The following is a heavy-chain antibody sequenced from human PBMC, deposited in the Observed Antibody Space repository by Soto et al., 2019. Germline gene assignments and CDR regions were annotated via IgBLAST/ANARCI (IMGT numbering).Heavy chain of an antibody. CDR3: ARGPTTYCSGGSCYSAAFDY. CDR2: IIPILGIA. Sequence: QVQLVQSGAEVQKPGSSVKVSCKASGGTFSSYTISWVRQAPGQGLEWMGRIIPILGIANYAQKFQGRVTITADKSTSTAYMELSSLRSEDTAVYYCARGPTTYCSGGSCYSAAFDYWGQGTLVTVSS. V-gene: IGHV1-69*02. CDR1: GGTFSSYT. J-gene: IGHJ4*02. D-gene: IGHD2-15*01.